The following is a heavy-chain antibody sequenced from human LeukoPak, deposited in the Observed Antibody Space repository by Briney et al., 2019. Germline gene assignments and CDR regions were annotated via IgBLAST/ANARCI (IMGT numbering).Heavy chain of an antibody. CDR3: ARGRGYSGYDYDY. J-gene: IGHJ4*02. CDR1: GYTFTGYY. D-gene: IGHD5-12*01. V-gene: IGHV1-2*02. Sequence: GASVKVSCKASGYTFTGYYMHWVRQAPGQGLEWMGWINPNSGGTNYAQKFQGRVTMTRDTSISTAYMELSRLRSDDTAVYYCARGRGYSGYDYDYWGQGTLVTVSS. CDR2: INPNSGGT.